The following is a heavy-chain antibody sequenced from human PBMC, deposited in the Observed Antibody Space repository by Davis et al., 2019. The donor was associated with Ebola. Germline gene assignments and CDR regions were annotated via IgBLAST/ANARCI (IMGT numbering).Heavy chain of an antibody. Sequence: AASVKVSCKASGGTFSSYAISWVRQAPGQGLEWMGRIIPILGIANYAQKFQGRVTITADKSTSTAYMELSSLRSEDTAVYCCARSPYSSGWTVDYWGQGTLVTVSS. CDR3: ARSPYSSGWTVDY. CDR2: IIPILGIA. V-gene: IGHV1-69*04. J-gene: IGHJ4*02. D-gene: IGHD6-19*01. CDR1: GGTFSSYA.